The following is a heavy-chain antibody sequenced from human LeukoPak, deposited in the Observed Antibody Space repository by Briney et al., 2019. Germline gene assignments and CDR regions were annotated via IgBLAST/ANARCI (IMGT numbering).Heavy chain of an antibody. V-gene: IGHV3-33*01. J-gene: IGHJ4*02. Sequence: TGGSLRLSCAASGFTFSSYGMHWVRQAPGKGLEWVAVIWYDGSNKYYADSVKGRFTISRDNSKNTLYLQMNSLRAEDTAVYYCARGVEGADWYFDYWGQGTLVTVS. CDR3: ARGVEGADWYFDY. D-gene: IGHD6-19*01. CDR2: IWYDGSNK. CDR1: GFTFSSYG.